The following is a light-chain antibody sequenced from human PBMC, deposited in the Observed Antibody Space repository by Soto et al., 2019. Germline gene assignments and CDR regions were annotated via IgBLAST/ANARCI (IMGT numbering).Light chain of an antibody. CDR2: EGS. Sequence: QSALTQPASLSGSPGKSITISCTGTSSDVGSYNLVSWYQQHPGKAPKLMIYEGSKRPSGVPNRFSGSKSGNTASLTISGLQAEDEADYYCCSYAGSSTSYVFGTGT. V-gene: IGLV2-23*01. CDR3: CSYAGSSTSYV. J-gene: IGLJ1*01. CDR1: SSDVGSYNL.